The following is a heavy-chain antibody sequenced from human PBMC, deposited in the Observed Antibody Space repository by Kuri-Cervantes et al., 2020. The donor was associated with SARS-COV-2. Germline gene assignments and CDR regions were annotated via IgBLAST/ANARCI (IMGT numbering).Heavy chain of an antibody. D-gene: IGHD3-22*01. CDR3: ARDPREYYYDSSGTIRTEESYFDY. CDR1: GYTFTDYY. J-gene: IGHJ4*02. V-gene: IGHV1-2*02. Sequence: ASVKVSCKASGYTFTDYYMHWVRQAPGQGLEWMGWINPRSGGTNYAQKFQGRVTMTRDTSISTAYMELSRLRSDDTAVYYCARDPREYYYDSSGTIRTEESYFDYWGQGTLVTVSS. CDR2: INPRSGGT.